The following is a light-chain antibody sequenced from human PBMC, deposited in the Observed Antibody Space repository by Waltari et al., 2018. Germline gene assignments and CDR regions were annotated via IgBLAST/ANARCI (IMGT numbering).Light chain of an antibody. CDR2: DAS. V-gene: IGKV3-15*01. J-gene: IGKJ4*01. Sequence: EIVVTRSPATLSVSPGERATLSCRASQSASRNLAWYQQKPGQAPRLLIYDASTRATGIPARFSGSGSGTEFTLTISSLQSEDFAVYYCQQYNNWPPRATFGGGTKVEIK. CDR1: QSASRN. CDR3: QQYNNWPPRAT.